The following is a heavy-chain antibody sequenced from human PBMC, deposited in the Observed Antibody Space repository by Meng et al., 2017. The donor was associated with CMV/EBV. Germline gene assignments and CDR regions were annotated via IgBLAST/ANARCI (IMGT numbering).Heavy chain of an antibody. Sequence: QLGQFGAEVKTPGAAWKVSGQASGYTFTGYYMHWVRQAPGQGLEWMGWINPNSGGTNYAQKFQGRVTMTRDTSISTAYMELSRLRSDDTAVYYCARDDGSLDYWGQGTLVTVSS. CDR3: ARDDGSLDY. CDR1: GYTFTGYY. CDR2: INPNSGGT. D-gene: IGHD2-15*01. J-gene: IGHJ4*02. V-gene: IGHV1-2*02.